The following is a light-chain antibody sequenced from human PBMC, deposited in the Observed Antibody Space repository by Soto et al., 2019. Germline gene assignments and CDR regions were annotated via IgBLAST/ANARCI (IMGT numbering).Light chain of an antibody. CDR1: QSVRTN. V-gene: IGKV3-15*01. J-gene: IGKJ1*01. Sequence: EIVMTHSPDTLSVSPGERATLSCRASQSVRTNLAWYQHKPGQSPRLLIYGASNRATGFPARFSGSGSGTEFTLTISSLQSEDSAVYYCQQYNDNWPTFGQGTKVDIK. CDR2: GAS. CDR3: QQYNDNWPT.